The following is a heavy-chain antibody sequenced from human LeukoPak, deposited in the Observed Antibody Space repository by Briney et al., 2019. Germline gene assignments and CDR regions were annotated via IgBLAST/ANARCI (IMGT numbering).Heavy chain of an antibody. CDR1: GGSISSSSYY. J-gene: IGHJ4*02. CDR2: IYYSGST. D-gene: IGHD6-13*01. Sequence: SETPSLTCTVSGGSISSSSYYWGWIRQPPGKGLEWIGSIYYSGSTYYNPSLKSRVTISVDTSKNQFSLKLSSVTAADTAVYYCAREGQQLDADYWGQGTLVTVSS. V-gene: IGHV4-39*07. CDR3: AREGQQLDADY.